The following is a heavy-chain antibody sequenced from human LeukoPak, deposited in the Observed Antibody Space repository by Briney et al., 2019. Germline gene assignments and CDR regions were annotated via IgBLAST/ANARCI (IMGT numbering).Heavy chain of an antibody. D-gene: IGHD2-2*01. V-gene: IGHV3-9*02. J-gene: IGHJ4*02. CDR3: AKDNWATVAAATYFDY. CDR1: GFTSSSYW. Sequence: PGGSLRLSSAASGFTSSSYWLTWVRQAPGKRLHCVSGISCNSGSIGYADSVKGRFTISRDNAKNSLYLQMNSLRAEDIALYYCAKDNWATVAAATYFDYWGQGTLVTVSS. CDR2: ISCNSGSI.